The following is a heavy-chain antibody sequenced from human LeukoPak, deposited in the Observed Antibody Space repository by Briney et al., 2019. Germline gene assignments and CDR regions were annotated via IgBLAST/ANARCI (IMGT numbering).Heavy chain of an antibody. CDR1: GGSISSYY. CDR3: ARATVTLYYYYMDV. CDR2: IYYSGST. J-gene: IGHJ6*03. D-gene: IGHD4-11*01. Sequence: SETLSLTCTVSGGSISSYYWSWLRQPPGKGLEWIGYIYYSGSTNYNPSLKSRVTISVDTPKNQFSLKLSSVTAADTAVYYCARATVTLYYYYMDVWGKGTTVTVSS. V-gene: IGHV4-59*01.